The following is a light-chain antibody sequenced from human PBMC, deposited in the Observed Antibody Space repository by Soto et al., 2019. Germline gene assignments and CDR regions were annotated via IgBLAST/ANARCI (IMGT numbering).Light chain of an antibody. CDR3: RRRCNWLLT. CDR1: QSVSSY. V-gene: IGKV3-11*01. Sequence: EIVLTQSPATLSLSPGERATLSCRASQSVSSYLAWYQQKPGQAPRLLIYDASNRATGIPARFSGSGSGTDFTLTIRGLEPVAFSVYHCRRRCNWLLTFGGGTKVDIK. CDR2: DAS. J-gene: IGKJ4*01.